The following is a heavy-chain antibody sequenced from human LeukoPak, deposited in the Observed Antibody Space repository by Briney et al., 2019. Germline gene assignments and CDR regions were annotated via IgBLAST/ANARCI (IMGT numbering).Heavy chain of an antibody. V-gene: IGHV3-21*01. CDR3: ARDRDPHVIGTTAIDY. CDR1: GFTFSSYT. D-gene: IGHD1-1*01. Sequence: PGGSLRLSCAASGFTFSSYTMHWIRQAPGKGLEWVSSISSSSSYIYYADSVKGRFTISRDNAKNSLYLQMNSLRAEDTAVYYCARDRDPHVIGTTAIDYWGQGTLVTVSS. J-gene: IGHJ4*02. CDR2: ISSSSSYI.